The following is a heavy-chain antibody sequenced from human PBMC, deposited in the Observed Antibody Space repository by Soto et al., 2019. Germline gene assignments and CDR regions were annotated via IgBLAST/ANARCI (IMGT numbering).Heavy chain of an antibody. J-gene: IGHJ6*01. CDR3: AKDAYTKYYYYGMDV. D-gene: IGHD4-4*01. V-gene: IGHV3-23*01. Sequence: EVQLSESGGGLAQPGGSLRLSCAASGFNFRIYAMNWVRQAPGKGLEWVSNISDSGGSTYYADSVKGRFTISRDNSDNTLYLEMNSLRGEDTAIYYCAKDAYTKYYYYGMDVWGQGTTVTVSS. CDR2: ISDSGGST. CDR1: GFNFRIYA.